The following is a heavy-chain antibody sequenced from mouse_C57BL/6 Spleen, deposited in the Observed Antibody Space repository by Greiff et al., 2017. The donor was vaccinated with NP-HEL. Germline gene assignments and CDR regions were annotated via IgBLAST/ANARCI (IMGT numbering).Heavy chain of an antibody. V-gene: IGHV3-6*01. D-gene: IGHD2-3*01. J-gene: IGHJ2*01. Sequence: DVQLQESGPGLVKPSQSLSLTCSVTGYSITSGYYWNWIRQFPGNKLEWMGYISYDGSNNYNPSLKNRISITRDTSKNQFFLKLNSVTTEDTATYYCARVDGYYGYYFDYWGQGTTLTVSS. CDR3: ARVDGYYGYYFDY. CDR2: ISYDGSN. CDR1: GYSITSGYY.